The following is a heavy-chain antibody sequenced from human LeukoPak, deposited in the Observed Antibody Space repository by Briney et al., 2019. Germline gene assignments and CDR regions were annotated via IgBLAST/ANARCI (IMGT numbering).Heavy chain of an antibody. CDR2: ISPTTAYI. D-gene: IGHD3-10*01. CDR3: VSSLHGFSYGPGY. Sequence: PGGSLRLSFATSGFNFSAYTMNWVRQTPGKGLDWVSSISPTTAYIHYADSMKGRFTISRDNARRSLYLQMNSLRVEDTAMYYCVSSLHGFSYGPGYWGQGTLVIVSS. V-gene: IGHV3-21*01. J-gene: IGHJ4*02. CDR1: GFNFSAYT.